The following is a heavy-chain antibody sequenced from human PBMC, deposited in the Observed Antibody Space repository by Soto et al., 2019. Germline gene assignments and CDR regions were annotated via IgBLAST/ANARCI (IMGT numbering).Heavy chain of an antibody. CDR3: ARASRGYATTPAPREYYFDY. V-gene: IGHV3-53*01. J-gene: IGHJ4*02. Sequence: EVQLVESGGGLIQPGGSLRLSCAASGFTVSSNYMSWVRQAPGKGLEWASVIYSGGSTYYADSVKGRFTISRDNSKNTLYLQMNSLRAEDTAVYYCARASRGYATTPAPREYYFDYWGQGTLVSVSS. CDR2: IYSGGST. D-gene: IGHD6-25*01. CDR1: GFTVSSNY.